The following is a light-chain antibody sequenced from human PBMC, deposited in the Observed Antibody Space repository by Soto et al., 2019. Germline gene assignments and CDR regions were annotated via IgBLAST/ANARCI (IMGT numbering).Light chain of an antibody. CDR3: HQYGSSPLT. J-gene: IGKJ3*01. CDR1: QSVSSSY. CDR2: GAS. Sequence: EIVLTQSPGTLSLSPGERATLSCRASQSVSSSYLAWYQQKPGQAPRLLIYGASSRATSIPDRFSGSGSGRDFSLTISRLEPEDFAVYYCHQYGSSPLTFGPGTKVDIK. V-gene: IGKV3-20*01.